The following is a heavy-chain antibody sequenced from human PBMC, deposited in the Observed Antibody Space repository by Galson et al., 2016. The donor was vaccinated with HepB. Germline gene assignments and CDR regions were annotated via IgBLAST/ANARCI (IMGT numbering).Heavy chain of an antibody. CDR1: GGSFSTSG. CDR2: IIPIVGTT. V-gene: IGHV1-69*13. D-gene: IGHD2-2*01. Sequence: SVKVSCKAVGGSFSTSGVTWVRPVPGQGLEWKGGIIPIVGTTNYAQRFQGGVTLTADESTSTAYLELSSLKSEDTAVYYGATMGHCSSTGCYAGYYHYFYMDVWGKGTTVTVSS. J-gene: IGHJ6*03. CDR3: ATMGHCSSTGCYAGYYHYFYMDV.